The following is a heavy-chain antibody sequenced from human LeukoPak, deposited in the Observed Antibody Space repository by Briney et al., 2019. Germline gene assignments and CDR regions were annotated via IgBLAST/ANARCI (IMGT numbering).Heavy chain of an antibody. CDR3: ATTRSTGIAAAGTSDAFDI. D-gene: IGHD6-13*01. V-gene: IGHV1-24*01. CDR2: FDPEDGET. Sequence: ASVKVSCKVSGYTLTELSMHWVRQAPGKGLEWMGGFDPEDGETIYAQKFQGRVTMTEDTSTDTAYIELSSLRSEDTAVYYCATTRSTGIAAAGTSDAFDIWGQGTMVTVSS. CDR1: GYTLTELS. J-gene: IGHJ3*02.